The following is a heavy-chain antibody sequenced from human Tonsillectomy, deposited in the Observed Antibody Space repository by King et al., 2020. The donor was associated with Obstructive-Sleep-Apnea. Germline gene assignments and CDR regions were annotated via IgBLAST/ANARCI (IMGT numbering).Heavy chain of an antibody. CDR2: IYYSGST. D-gene: IGHD1-26*01. V-gene: IGHV4-59*08. CDR3: ARHWLGGSYGTFDY. CDR1: GGSISSYY. J-gene: IGHJ4*02. Sequence: VQLQESGPGLVKPSETLSLTCTVSGGSISSYYWSWIRQPPGKGLEWIGYIYYSGSTNYNPSLKSRVTISVDTSKNQFSLKLSSVTAADTAVYYCARHWLGGSYGTFDYWGQGTLVTVSS.